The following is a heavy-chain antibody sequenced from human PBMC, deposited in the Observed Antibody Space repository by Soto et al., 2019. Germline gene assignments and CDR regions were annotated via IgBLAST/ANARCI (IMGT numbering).Heavy chain of an antibody. CDR2: ISSSSSYI. Sequence: GGSLRLSCAASGFTFSSYSMNWVRQAPGKGLEWVSSISSSSSYIYYADSVKGRFTISRDNAKNSLYLQMNSLRAEDTAVYYCARDGEEAALTYYDILSPPYYFDYWGQGTLVTVSS. CDR1: GFTFSSYS. D-gene: IGHD3-9*01. V-gene: IGHV3-21*01. J-gene: IGHJ4*02. CDR3: ARDGEEAALTYYDILSPPYYFDY.